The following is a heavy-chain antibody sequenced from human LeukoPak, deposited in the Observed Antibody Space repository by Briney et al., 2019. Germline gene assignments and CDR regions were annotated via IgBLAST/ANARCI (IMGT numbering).Heavy chain of an antibody. J-gene: IGHJ4*02. Sequence: ASVKVSCKAYGFTFTGYSIHWVRQAPGQGLEWMGRINPNSGDTNDAQKFQGRVTMTSDTSISTVYMELNSLTSDDTAVYYCARIDSTAGGDYWGQGTLVTVSS. CDR1: GFTFTGYS. V-gene: IGHV1-2*02. D-gene: IGHD3-9*01. CDR2: INPNSGDT. CDR3: ARIDSTAGGDY.